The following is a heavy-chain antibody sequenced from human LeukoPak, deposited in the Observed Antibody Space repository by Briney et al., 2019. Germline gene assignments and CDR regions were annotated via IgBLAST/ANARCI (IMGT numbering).Heavy chain of an antibody. CDR3: ARAPEREWELLGGFDP. J-gene: IGHJ5*02. V-gene: IGHV1-69*04. CDR2: IIPILGIA. Sequence: SVKVSCKASGGTFSSYAISWVRQAPGQGPEWMGRIIPILGIANYAQKFQGRVTITADKSTSTAYMELSSPRSEDTAVYYCARAPEREWELLGGFDPWGQGTLVTVSS. CDR1: GGTFSSYA. D-gene: IGHD1-26*01.